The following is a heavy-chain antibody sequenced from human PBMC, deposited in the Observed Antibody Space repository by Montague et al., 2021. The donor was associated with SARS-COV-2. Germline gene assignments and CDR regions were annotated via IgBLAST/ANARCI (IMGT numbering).Heavy chain of an antibody. Sequence: SETLSPTCTVSGGSISSSSYYWGWIRQPPGKGLEWIGSIYYSGSTYYNPSLESRVTISVDTSKNQFSLKLSPVTAADTAVYYCARVGRQQLVRLSGMDVWGQGTTVTVSS. CDR2: IYYSGST. CDR1: GGSISSSSYY. D-gene: IGHD6-13*01. CDR3: ARVGRQQLVRLSGMDV. V-gene: IGHV4-39*07. J-gene: IGHJ6*02.